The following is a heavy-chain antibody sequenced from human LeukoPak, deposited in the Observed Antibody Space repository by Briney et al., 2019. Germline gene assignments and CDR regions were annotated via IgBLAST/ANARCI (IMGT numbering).Heavy chain of an antibody. CDR1: GFTLRSYD. CDR2: TSGSGVNS. CDR3: AKEYSGYDFDY. J-gene: IGHJ4*02. Sequence: GGALRLSCAASGFTLRSYDMSWVRQAPGKGLEWVAATSGSGVNSYYADSVRGRFTISRDNSQNTLYLQMDSLRAEDTALYYCAKEYSGYDFDYWGQGTLVTVSS. V-gene: IGHV3-23*01. D-gene: IGHD5-12*01.